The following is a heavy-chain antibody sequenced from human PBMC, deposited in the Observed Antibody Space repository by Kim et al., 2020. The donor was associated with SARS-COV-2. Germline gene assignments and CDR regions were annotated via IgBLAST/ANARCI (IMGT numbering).Heavy chain of an antibody. CDR3: AKGTVSTTYSATDY. Sequence: GGSLRLSCSASGFTFSNYAMSWVRQAPGRGLEWVSTISAGGSTTYYADSVKGRFTISRENSKNTLSLQMNSLRAEDTAVYYCAKGTVSTTYSATDYLGQG. J-gene: IGHJ4*02. CDR2: ISAGGSTT. V-gene: IGHV3-23*01. CDR1: GFTFSNYA. D-gene: IGHD3-22*01.